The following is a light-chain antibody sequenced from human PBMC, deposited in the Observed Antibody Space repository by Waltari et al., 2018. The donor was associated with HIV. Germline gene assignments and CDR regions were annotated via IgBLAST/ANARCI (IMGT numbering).Light chain of an antibody. J-gene: IGLJ1*01. CDR3: SSYTSSSTLGV. CDR1: SSDIGGYNY. Sequence: QSALTQPASVSGSPGQSITLSCTGTSSDIGGYNYVSWYQQHPGKAPKLMISDVSHRPSGVSNRFSGSKSGNTASLTISGLQAEDEADYYCSSYTSSSTLGVFGSGTKVTVL. CDR2: DVS. V-gene: IGLV2-14*03.